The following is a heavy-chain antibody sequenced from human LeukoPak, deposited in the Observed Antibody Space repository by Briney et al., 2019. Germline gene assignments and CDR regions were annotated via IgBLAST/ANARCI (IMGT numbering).Heavy chain of an antibody. CDR2: IYYSGST. CDR1: GGSISSYY. D-gene: IGHD2/OR15-2a*01. J-gene: IGHJ4*02. Sequence: SETLSLTCTVSGGSISSYYWSWIRQPPGKGLEWIGYIYYSGSTNYNPSLKSRVTISVDTSKNQFSLKLSSVTAADTAVYYCARGPLFLRWGQGALVTVSS. CDR3: ARGPLFLR. V-gene: IGHV4-59*08.